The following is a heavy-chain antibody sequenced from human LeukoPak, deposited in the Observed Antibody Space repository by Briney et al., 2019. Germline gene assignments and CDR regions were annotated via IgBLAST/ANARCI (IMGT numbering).Heavy chain of an antibody. CDR2: IKYDGSEK. J-gene: IGHJ3*02. D-gene: IGHD2-2*02. Sequence: GGSLRLSCGASGFSFSYYWMTWVRQSPRKGLEWVANIKYDGSEKYYVESVKGRFAISRDNAKNSLSLQMTSLRAEDTAMYYCARGWGVCGTVSCYTGGDVFDIWGQGTKVTVSS. CDR3: ARGWGVCGTVSCYTGGDVFDI. V-gene: IGHV3-7*01. CDR1: GFSFSYYW.